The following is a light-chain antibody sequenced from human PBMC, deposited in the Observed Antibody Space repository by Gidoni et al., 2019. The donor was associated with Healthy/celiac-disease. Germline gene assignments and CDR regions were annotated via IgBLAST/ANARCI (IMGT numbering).Light chain of an antibody. CDR3: QSADSSGTYWV. Sequence: SYELTQPPPVSVSPGQTARITCSGDALPKQYAYWYQQKPGQAPVLVIYKDSERPSGVPERFSGSSSRTTVTLTISGVQAEDEAYYYCQSADSSGTYWVFGGGTKLTVL. J-gene: IGLJ3*02. V-gene: IGLV3-25*03. CDR1: ALPKQY. CDR2: KDS.